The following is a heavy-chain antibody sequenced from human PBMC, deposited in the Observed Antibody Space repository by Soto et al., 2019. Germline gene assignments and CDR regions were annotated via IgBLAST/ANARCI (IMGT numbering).Heavy chain of an antibody. J-gene: IGHJ4*02. D-gene: IGHD2-21*02. CDR3: ATDPVAVTGSFIDS. V-gene: IGHV3-30-3*01. Sequence: GGSLRLSCAASGFTFSAYAFHWVRQAPGKGLEWLSVISYDGRETHYADSVEGRFIISRDSSKKTAYLQMNSLRGDDTAVYFCATDPVAVTGSFIDSWGQGTLVTVSS. CDR2: ISYDGRET. CDR1: GFTFSAYA.